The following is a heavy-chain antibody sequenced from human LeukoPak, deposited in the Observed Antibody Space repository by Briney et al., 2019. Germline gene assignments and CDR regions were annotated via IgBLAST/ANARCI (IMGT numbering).Heavy chain of an antibody. D-gene: IGHD2-8*01. J-gene: IGHJ4*02. Sequence: SETLSLTCTVSGYSISSGYYWGWIRQPPGKGLEWIGSIYHSGSTYYNPSLKSRVAISVDTSKNQFSLKLSSVTAADTAVYYCARGYCTNAVCSLGPTQAWGQGTLVTVSS. CDR2: IYHSGST. CDR3: ARGYCTNAVCSLGPTQA. V-gene: IGHV4-38-2*02. CDR1: GYSISSGYY.